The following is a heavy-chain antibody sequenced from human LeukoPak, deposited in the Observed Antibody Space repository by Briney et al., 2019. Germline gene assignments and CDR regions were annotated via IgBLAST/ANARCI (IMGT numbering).Heavy chain of an antibody. CDR3: AGRSPWELSSFRLDY. CDR2: IYHSGST. CDR1: GYSISSGYY. J-gene: IGHJ4*02. D-gene: IGHD1-26*01. V-gene: IGHV4-38-2*02. Sequence: PSETLSLTCTVSGYSISSGYYWGWIRQPPGKGLEWIGSIYHSGSTYYNPSLKSRVTISVDTSKNQFSLKLSSVTAADTAVYYCAGRSPWELSSFRLDYWGQGTLVTVSS.